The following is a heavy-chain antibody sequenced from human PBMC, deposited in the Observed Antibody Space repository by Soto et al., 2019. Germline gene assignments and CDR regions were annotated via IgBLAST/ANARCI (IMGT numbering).Heavy chain of an antibody. J-gene: IGHJ4*02. Sequence: GGSLRLSCAASGFTFSSYAMSWVRQAPGKGLEWVSGISGSGGSTYYADPVKGRFTVSRDNYKNTLYLQMNSLRAEDTAVYYCARDQCRGGSCYAEADYWGQGT. CDR3: ARDQCRGGSCYAEADY. CDR1: GFTFSSYA. V-gene: IGHV3-23*01. D-gene: IGHD2-15*01. CDR2: ISGSGGST.